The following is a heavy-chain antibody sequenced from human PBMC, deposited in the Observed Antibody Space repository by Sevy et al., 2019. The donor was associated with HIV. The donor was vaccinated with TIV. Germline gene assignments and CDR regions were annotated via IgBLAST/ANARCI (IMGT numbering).Heavy chain of an antibody. V-gene: IGHV1-69*13. J-gene: IGHJ6*02. CDR3: ARELVVVVAATSSYYYGMDV. CDR1: GGTFSSYA. Sequence: ASVKVSCKASGGTFSSYAISWVRQAPGQGLEWMGGIIPIFGTANYAQKFQGRVTITADESTSTAYMELSGLRSEDTAVYYCARELVVVVAATSSYYYGMDVWGQGTTVTVSS. D-gene: IGHD2-15*01. CDR2: IIPIFGTA.